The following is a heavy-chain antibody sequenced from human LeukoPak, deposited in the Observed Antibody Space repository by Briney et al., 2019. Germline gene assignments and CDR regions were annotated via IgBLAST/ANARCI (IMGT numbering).Heavy chain of an antibody. CDR3: ARDVFSLGSGRYVGGGFDI. CDR2: ISSSSTYI. Sequence: AGGSLRLSCAASGFTLSTYSMSWVRQAPGKGLEWVSSISSSSTYIYYTDSVKGRFTISRDNAKNSLYLQMNSLRAEDTAVYYCARDVFSLGSGRYVGGGFDIWGQGTMVIVSS. CDR1: GFTLSTYS. D-gene: IGHD1-26*01. J-gene: IGHJ3*02. V-gene: IGHV3-21*01.